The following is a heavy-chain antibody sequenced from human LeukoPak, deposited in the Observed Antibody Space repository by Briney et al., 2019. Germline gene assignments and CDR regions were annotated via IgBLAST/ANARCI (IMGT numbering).Heavy chain of an antibody. CDR3: AREDYGDKYCGMDV. Sequence: SVKVSCKASGYTFTSYDINWVRQAPGQGLEWMGGIIPIFGTANYAQKFQGRVTITADKSTSTAYMELSSLRSEDTAVYYCAREDYGDKYCGMDVWGQGTTVTVSS. CDR2: IIPIFGTA. D-gene: IGHD4-23*01. V-gene: IGHV1-69*06. CDR1: GYTFTSYD. J-gene: IGHJ6*02.